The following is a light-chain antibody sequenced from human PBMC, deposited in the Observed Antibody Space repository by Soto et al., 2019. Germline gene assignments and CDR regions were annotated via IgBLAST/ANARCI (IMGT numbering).Light chain of an antibody. Sequence: EIVMTQSPATLSVSPGETATLSCRASQSVSYNLAWYQQKPGQGPRLLIYGAFTRATGFPARFSGSGSGTDFTLTISSLQSEDFAVYYCQQYKNWPPLTFGGGTKVEIK. CDR1: QSVSYN. CDR3: QQYKNWPPLT. V-gene: IGKV3-15*01. CDR2: GAF. J-gene: IGKJ4*01.